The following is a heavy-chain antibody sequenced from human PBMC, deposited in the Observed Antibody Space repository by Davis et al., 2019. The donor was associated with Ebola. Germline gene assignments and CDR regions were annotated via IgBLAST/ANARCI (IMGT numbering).Heavy chain of an antibody. J-gene: IGHJ1*01. V-gene: IGHV1-18*04. CDR3: ARAKFPTTSDH. CDR2: INPHNGNT. Sequence: ASVKVSCKASGYTFTTYGITWLRQVPGQGLEWMGWINPHNGNTNSAQNVQGRVTMTTDTSKSTAYMEVGSLRSDETDVYYCARAKFPTTSDHWRQGTLVTVSS. CDR1: GYTFTTYG. D-gene: IGHD1-1*01.